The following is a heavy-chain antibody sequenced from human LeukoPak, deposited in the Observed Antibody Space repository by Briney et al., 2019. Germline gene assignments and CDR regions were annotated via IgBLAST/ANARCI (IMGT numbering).Heavy chain of an antibody. D-gene: IGHD2-21*02. V-gene: IGHV3-30*03. Sequence: PGGSLRLSCAASGFSFSSYGMHWVRQAPGKGLEWVAVISHDGSNKDFADSLKGRFTISRDNSKSTLYLQMNSLRAEDTAVYYCARDVTLNYWGQGTLVTVSS. CDR3: ARDVTLNY. CDR1: GFSFSSYG. CDR2: ISHDGSNK. J-gene: IGHJ4*02.